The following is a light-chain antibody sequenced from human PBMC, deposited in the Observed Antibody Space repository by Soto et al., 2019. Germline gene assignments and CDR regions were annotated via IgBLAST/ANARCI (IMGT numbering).Light chain of an antibody. CDR2: DAS. V-gene: IGKV3-15*01. Sequence: IGMTHSPATLSVSPGEIATLSFRASHSVSSNLAWHQQKPGQAPRILMYDASTRATGISARFSGSGSGTEFTLTISSLQSEDFAVYYCQQYHNWPITFGQGTRLEIK. J-gene: IGKJ5*01. CDR1: HSVSSN. CDR3: QQYHNWPIT.